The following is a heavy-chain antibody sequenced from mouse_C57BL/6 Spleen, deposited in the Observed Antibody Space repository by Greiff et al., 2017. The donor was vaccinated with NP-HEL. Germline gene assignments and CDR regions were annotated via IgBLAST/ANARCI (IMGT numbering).Heavy chain of an antibody. CDR1: GYTFTDHT. V-gene: IGHV1-78*01. D-gene: IGHD2-4*01. CDR3: ARRGYYDYDGFAY. Sequence: VQLVESDAELVKPGASVKISCKVSGYTFTDHTIHWMKQRPEQGLEWIGYIYPRDGSTKYNEKFKGKATLTADKSSSTAYMQLNSLTSEDSAVYFCARRGYYDYDGFAYWGQGTLVTVSA. CDR2: IYPRDGST. J-gene: IGHJ3*01.